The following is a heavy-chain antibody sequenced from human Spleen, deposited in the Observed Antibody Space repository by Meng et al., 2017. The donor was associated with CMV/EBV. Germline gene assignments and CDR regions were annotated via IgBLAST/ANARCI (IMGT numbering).Heavy chain of an antibody. J-gene: IGHJ4*02. Sequence: GSLRLSCTVSGGSIRSYYWSWIRQSPGKGLEWIGYIYYTGITNYNPSLKSRVAMSVDTSKNEFSLKLSSVTAADTAVYYCARGILTTRSFHNWGQGTLVTVSS. CDR3: ARGILTTRSFHN. D-gene: IGHD1-1*01. CDR2: IYYTGIT. V-gene: IGHV4-59*12. CDR1: GGSIRSYY.